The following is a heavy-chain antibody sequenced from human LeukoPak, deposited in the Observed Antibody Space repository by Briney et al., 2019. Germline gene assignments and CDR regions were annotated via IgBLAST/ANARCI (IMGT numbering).Heavy chain of an antibody. V-gene: IGHV3-30*02. CDR1: GFTFSSYG. CDR2: IRYDGSNN. CDR3: AKRGGDGNPHDY. J-gene: IGHJ4*02. D-gene: IGHD3-16*01. Sequence: HPGGSLRLSCAASGFTFSSYGMHWVRQAPGKGLEWVAFIRYDGSNNYYAESVKGRFTISRDNSKNTLFLQMNSLRAEDTAVYYCAKRGGDGNPHDYWGQGTLVTVSS.